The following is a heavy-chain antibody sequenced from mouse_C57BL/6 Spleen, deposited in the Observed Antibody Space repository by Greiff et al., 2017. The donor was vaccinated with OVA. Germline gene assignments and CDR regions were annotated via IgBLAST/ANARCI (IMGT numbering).Heavy chain of an antibody. D-gene: IGHD2-4*01. J-gene: IGHJ3*01. CDR3: ARDSYYDYLFAY. CDR1: GYAFTNYL. CDR2: INPGSGGT. Sequence: QVHVKQSGAELVRPGTSVKVSCKASGYAFTNYLIEWVKQRPGQGLEWIGVINPGSGGTNYNEKFKGKATLTADKSSSTAYMQLSSLTSEDSAVYFCARDSYYDYLFAYWGQGTLVTVSA. V-gene: IGHV1-54*01.